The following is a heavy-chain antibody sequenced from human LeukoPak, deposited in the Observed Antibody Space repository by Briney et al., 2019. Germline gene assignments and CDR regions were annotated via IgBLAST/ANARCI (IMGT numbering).Heavy chain of an antibody. CDR3: TTGIGNYYYY. CDR2: VKSDGSDT. CDR1: GSTFSRYW. D-gene: IGHD3-10*01. J-gene: IGHJ4*02. Sequence: GGSLRLFCAASGSTFSRYWMHWVRQAPGKGLVWVSRVKSDGSDTIYADSVKGRFTISRDNAKNTLYLQMDSLRAEDTAVYYCTTGIGNYYYYWGQGTLVTVAS. V-gene: IGHV3-74*01.